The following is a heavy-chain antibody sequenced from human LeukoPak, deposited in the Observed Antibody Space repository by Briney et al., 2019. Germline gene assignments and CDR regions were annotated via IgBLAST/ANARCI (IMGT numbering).Heavy chain of an antibody. J-gene: IGHJ4*02. Sequence: PSETLSLTCTVSGGSISSYYWGWIRQPPGKGLEWIGSIYHSGSTYYNPSLKSRVTISVDTSKNQFSLKLSSVTAADTAVYYCARSGGVITVAPFDCWGQGSLVTVSS. CDR2: IYHSGST. V-gene: IGHV4-38-2*02. D-gene: IGHD4-23*01. CDR3: ARSGGVITVAPFDC. CDR1: GGSISSYY.